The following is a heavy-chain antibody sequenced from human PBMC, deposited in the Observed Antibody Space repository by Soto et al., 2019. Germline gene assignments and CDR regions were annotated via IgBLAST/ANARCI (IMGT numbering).Heavy chain of an antibody. Sequence: SETLSLTCAVSGASIDSSDWWNWVRQTPEKVLEWIGEIFHEGNIIYNPSLKSRVTISVDKSRNQLSLELRSVTAADTALYYCARDHQSGDIKSFYYWGQRSLDTDYS. J-gene: IGHJ4*02. CDR3: ARDHQSGDIKSFYY. V-gene: IGHV4-4*02. CDR2: IFHEGNI. D-gene: IGHD1-1*01. CDR1: GASIDSSDW.